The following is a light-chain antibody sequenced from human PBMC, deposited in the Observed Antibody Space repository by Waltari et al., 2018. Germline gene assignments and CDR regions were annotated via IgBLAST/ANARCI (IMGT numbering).Light chain of an antibody. Sequence: QSALTQPPSVSGAPGQRVTISCTGSRSNMGAGYDVNWYQQLPGTSPKLLIYGNIYRPSGFPDRFSASKSGTSASLAIIGLQAEDEGSYYCQSFDTSLGVLFGGGTKLTVL. J-gene: IGLJ2*01. CDR1: RSNMGAGYD. CDR2: GNI. CDR3: QSFDTSLGVL. V-gene: IGLV1-40*01.